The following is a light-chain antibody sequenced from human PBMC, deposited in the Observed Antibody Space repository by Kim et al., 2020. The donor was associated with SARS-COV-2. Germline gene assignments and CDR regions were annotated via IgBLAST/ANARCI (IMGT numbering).Light chain of an antibody. CDR2: DNN. V-gene: IGLV1-51*01. Sequence: GQHVTISCSGSGSNIGNNFVSWTQHLTGTAPKLRIYDNNKRPSGIPDRFSGSKSGTSATLGITGLQTGDAADYYCGTWESSLSSVVFGGGTQLTVL. J-gene: IGLJ2*01. CDR1: GSNIGNNF. CDR3: GTWESSLSSVV.